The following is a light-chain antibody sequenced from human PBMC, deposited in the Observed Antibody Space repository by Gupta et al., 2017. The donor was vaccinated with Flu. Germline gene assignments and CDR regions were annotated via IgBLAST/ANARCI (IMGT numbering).Light chain of an antibody. V-gene: IGKV1-5*03. CDR1: QSISNR. CDR3: QQYDYYWT. J-gene: IGKJ1*01. CDR2: KAS. Sequence: DIQMTQSPSTLSASVGDRVTITCRASQSISNRLDWYQQKAGKPPKILIYKASTLEGGVPSRFSGSGSGTQFTLTISSLQPDDFATYYCQQYDYYWTFGQGTKVEI.